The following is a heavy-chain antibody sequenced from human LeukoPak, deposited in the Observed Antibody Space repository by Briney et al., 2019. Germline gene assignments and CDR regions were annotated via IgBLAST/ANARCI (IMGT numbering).Heavy chain of an antibody. D-gene: IGHD2-15*01. CDR2: ISSSGSAM. J-gene: IGHJ4*02. Sequence: PGGSLRLSCAASGFPLSSYSINWVRQAPGKGLEWVSYISSSGSAMYYVDSVKGRFTVSRDNAKNSLFLQMNSPRAEDTAVYYCVRVKGSYFDYWGQGALVTVSS. V-gene: IGHV3-48*01. CDR3: VRVKGSYFDY. CDR1: GFPLSSYS.